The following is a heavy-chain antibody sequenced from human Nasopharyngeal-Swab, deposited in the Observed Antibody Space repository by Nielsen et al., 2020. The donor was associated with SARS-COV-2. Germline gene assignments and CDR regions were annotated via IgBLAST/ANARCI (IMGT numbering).Heavy chain of an antibody. D-gene: IGHD4/OR15-4a*01. CDR1: GFTFSSYA. CDR2: ISGSGGST. CDR3: AKDGGLTTFPYYYYYGMDV. Sequence: GESLKISCAASGFTFSSYAMSWVRQAPGKGLEWVSAISGSGGSTYYADSVKGRFTISRDNSKNTLYLQMNSLRAEDTAAYYCAKDGGLTTFPYYYYYGMDVWGQGTTVTVSS. V-gene: IGHV3-23*01. J-gene: IGHJ6*02.